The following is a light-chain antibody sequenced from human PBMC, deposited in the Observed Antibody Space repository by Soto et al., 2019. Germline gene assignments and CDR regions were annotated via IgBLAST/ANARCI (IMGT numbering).Light chain of an antibody. CDR1: QSISSW. CDR2: DAS. CDR3: QQYNSYSSWT. Sequence: DIQMTQSPSTLSASVGDRVTITCRASQSISSWLAWYQQKPGKDPKLLIYDASSLESGVPSRFSGSGSGTEFTLTISSLQPDDFATYYCQQYNSYSSWTFGQGTKVEIK. V-gene: IGKV1-5*01. J-gene: IGKJ1*01.